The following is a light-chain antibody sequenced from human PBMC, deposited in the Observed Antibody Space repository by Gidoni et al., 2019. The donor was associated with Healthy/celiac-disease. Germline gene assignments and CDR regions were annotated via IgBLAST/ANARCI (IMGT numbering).Light chain of an antibody. V-gene: IGKV3-11*01. CDR1: QSVSSY. CDR2: DAS. CDR3: QQRSNWPHS. Sequence: EIVLTQSPATLSLSPGERATLSCRASQSVSSYLAWYQQKPGQAPRLLIYDASNRATGIPARFSGSGSGTDFTLTISSLEPEDFAVYYCQQRSNWPHSLXXXTRLEIK. J-gene: IGKJ5*01.